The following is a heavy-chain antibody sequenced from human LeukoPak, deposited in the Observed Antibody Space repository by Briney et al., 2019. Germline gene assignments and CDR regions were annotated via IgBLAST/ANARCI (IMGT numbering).Heavy chain of an antibody. CDR1: GGSISSYY. D-gene: IGHD2/OR15-2a*01. J-gene: IGHJ6*02. CDR3: ARTFSKHGMDV. V-gene: IGHV4-59*08. Sequence: SETLSLTCTVSGGSISSYYRSWIRQPPGKGLEWIGYIYYSGSTNYNPSLKSRVTISVDTSKNQFSLKLSSVTAADTAVYYCARTFSKHGMDVWGQGTTVTVSS. CDR2: IYYSGST.